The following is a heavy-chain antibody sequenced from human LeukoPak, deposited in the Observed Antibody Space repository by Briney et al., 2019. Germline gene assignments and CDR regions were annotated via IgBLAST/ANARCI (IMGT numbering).Heavy chain of an antibody. V-gene: IGHV3-30*03. CDR1: GFTLSSYG. D-gene: IGHD1-26*01. Sequence: PGGSLRLSCAASGFTLSSYGVHWVRQGPGKGLEWVAIISYDGSNKYYGDSVKGRFTISRDNSKNTLFLQMNSLRPEDTAVYYCARHPGDFTGIVNYYYMDVWGKGTTVTVSS. J-gene: IGHJ6*03. CDR2: ISYDGSNK. CDR3: ARHPGDFTGIVNYYYMDV.